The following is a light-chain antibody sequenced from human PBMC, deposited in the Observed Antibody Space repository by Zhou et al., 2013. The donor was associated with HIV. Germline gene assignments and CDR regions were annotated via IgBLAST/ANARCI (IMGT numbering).Light chain of an antibody. CDR1: QGISSS. CDR3: QQSYSTSRGTWT. Sequence: IQLTQSPSSLSASVGDRVTITCRASQGISSSLAWYQQKPGKAPTLLIYAASSLQGGVPSRFSGSGSGTDFTLTISSLQPEDFATYYCQQSYSTSRGTWTFGQGTKVEIK. CDR2: AAS. V-gene: IGKV1-39*01. J-gene: IGKJ1*01.